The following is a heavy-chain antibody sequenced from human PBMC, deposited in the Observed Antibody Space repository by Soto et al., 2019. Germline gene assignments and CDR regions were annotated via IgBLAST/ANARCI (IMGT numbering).Heavy chain of an antibody. CDR3: ARGDIVVVVAPTGYFDY. Sequence: QVQLMQSGAEVKKPGASVKVSCKASGYTFTSYGISWVRQAPGQGLEWMGWISAYNGNTNYAQKLQGRVTMTTDTSTSTAYMELRSLRSDDTAVYYCARGDIVVVVAPTGYFDYWGQGTLVTVSS. D-gene: IGHD2-15*01. CDR2: ISAYNGNT. CDR1: GYTFTSYG. V-gene: IGHV1-18*01. J-gene: IGHJ4*02.